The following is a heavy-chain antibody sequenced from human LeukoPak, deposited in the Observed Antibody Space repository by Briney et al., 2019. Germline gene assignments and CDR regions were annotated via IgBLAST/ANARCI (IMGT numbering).Heavy chain of an antibody. Sequence: GGSLRLSCAVSGFTLSGYAMHWVRQAPGKGLEWVAVISHDESNKYYADSVKGRFTISRDTSKNTLYLLMNSLRVEDTAVYYCARDRGWPAVHFDLWGQGTLVTVSS. J-gene: IGHJ4*02. D-gene: IGHD2-15*01. CDR1: GFTLSGYA. CDR2: ISHDESNK. V-gene: IGHV3-30*04. CDR3: ARDRGWPAVHFDL.